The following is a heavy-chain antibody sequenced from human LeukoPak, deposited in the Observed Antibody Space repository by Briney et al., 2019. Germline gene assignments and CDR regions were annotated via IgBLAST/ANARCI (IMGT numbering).Heavy chain of an antibody. Sequence: SETPSLTCAVYGGSFSGYYWSWIRQPPGKGLEWIGEINHSGSTNYNPSLKSRVTISVDTSKNQFSLKLSSVTAADTAVYYCARGHTQLGFDYWGQGTLVTVSS. CDR1: GGSFSGYY. J-gene: IGHJ4*02. V-gene: IGHV4-34*01. CDR2: INHSGST. CDR3: ARGHTQLGFDY. D-gene: IGHD1-1*01.